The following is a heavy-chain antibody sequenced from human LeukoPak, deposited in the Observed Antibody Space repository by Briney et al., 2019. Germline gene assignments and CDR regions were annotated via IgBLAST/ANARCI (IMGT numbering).Heavy chain of an antibody. V-gene: IGHV4-59*12. CDR1: GGSISSYY. D-gene: IGHD3-10*01. CDR3: ARGVRDGMVRGVIISPGAFDI. J-gene: IGHJ3*02. Sequence: SETLSLTCTVSGGSISSYYWSWIRQPPGKGLEWIGYIYYSGSTNYNPSLKSRVTISVDTSKNQFSLKLSSVTAADTAVYYCARGVRDGMVRGVIISPGAFDIWGQGTMVTVSS. CDR2: IYYSGST.